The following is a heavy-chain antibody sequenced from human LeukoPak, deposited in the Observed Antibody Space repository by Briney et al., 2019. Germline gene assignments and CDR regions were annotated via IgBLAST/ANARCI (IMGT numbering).Heavy chain of an antibody. D-gene: IGHD3-22*01. CDR3: KKDPGTTIVAFDI. V-gene: IGHV3-38-3*01. CDR2: ISGGST. J-gene: IGHJ3*02. Sequence: GGSLRLSCAASGFTFDDYGMSWVRQAPGKGLEWVSSISGGSTYYADSRKGRFTISRDNSKNTLHLQMNSLRAEDTAVYYCKKDPGTTIVAFDIWGQGTMVTVSS. CDR1: GFTFDDYG.